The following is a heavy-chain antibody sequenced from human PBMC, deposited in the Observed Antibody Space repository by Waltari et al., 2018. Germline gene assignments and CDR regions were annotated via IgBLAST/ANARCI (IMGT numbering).Heavy chain of an antibody. CDR3: ASGPDHGDF. CDR2: INEEGSKS. Sequence: EMQLVESGGGLVQPGGSLRLFCAASEFTFRNYWMTWVRQAPGRGLEWVANINEEGSKSFYVDSVKGRFTISRDNAKNSLYLQMNSLRAEDTAIYYCASGPDHGDFWGQGTLVTVSS. J-gene: IGHJ4*02. V-gene: IGHV3-7*01. CDR1: EFTFRNYW.